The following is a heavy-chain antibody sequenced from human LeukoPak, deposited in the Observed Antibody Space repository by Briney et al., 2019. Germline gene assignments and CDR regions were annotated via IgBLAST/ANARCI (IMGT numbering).Heavy chain of an antibody. Sequence: ASVKVSCKASGYTFTSYYMHWVRQAPGQGLEWMGIINPSGGSTSYAQKFQGRVTMTRDTSTSTVYMELSSLRSEDTAVYYCAREEMDYYDSSGYLDYWGQGTLVTVSS. J-gene: IGHJ4*02. CDR2: INPSGGST. CDR3: AREEMDYYDSSGYLDY. D-gene: IGHD3-22*01. CDR1: GYTFTSYY. V-gene: IGHV1-46*01.